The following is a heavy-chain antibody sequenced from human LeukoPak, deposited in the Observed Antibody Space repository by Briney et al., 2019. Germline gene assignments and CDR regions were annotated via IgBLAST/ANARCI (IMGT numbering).Heavy chain of an antibody. Sequence: GGSLRLSCAASGFYFNNNDMSWVRQAPGKGLEWVSSIRGSGGRTYYADSVKGRFTISRDNSENTVFLQMNSLRAEDTAVYYCAKGGSLVITFGGGFKWSDPWGQGTLVTVSS. V-gene: IGHV3-23*01. J-gene: IGHJ5*02. CDR3: AKGGSLVITFGGGFKWSDP. D-gene: IGHD3-16*01. CDR2: IRGSGGRT. CDR1: GFYFNNND.